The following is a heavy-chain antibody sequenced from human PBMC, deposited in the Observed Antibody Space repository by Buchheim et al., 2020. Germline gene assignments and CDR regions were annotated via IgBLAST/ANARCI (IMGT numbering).Heavy chain of an antibody. V-gene: IGHV3-11*06. CDR2: INSRSTYS. CDR3: ARAPGGDCPDY. Sequence: QVHLVESGGGLVKPGGSLRLSCEVSGFNFSDYYMSWIRQAPGKGLEWVSYINSRSTYSNYVDSVKGRFTISRDNAKNSLYFQMNSLRVEDTAVYYCARAPGGDCPDYWGQGTL. D-gene: IGHD2-21*02. CDR1: GFNFSDYY. J-gene: IGHJ4*02.